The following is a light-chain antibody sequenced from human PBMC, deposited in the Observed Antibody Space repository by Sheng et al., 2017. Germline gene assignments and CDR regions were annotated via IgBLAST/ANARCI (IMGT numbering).Light chain of an antibody. CDR3: QQYNTIGS. CDR1: QGISNF. Sequence: DIQMTQSPSAMSASVGDRVTITCRASQGISNFLAWFQQKPGKVPKRLIHGASILESGVPSRFSGSGSGAEYTLTISSLQTDDFATYYCQQYNTIGSFGQGTKLEIK. J-gene: IGKJ2*04. V-gene: IGKV1-17*03. CDR2: GAS.